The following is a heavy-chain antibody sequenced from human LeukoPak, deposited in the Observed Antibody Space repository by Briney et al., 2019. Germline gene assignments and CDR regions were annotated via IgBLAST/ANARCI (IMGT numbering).Heavy chain of an antibody. CDR2: ISSNGGST. CDR3: AKSGSSSWFLDY. V-gene: IGHV3-64*01. D-gene: IGHD6-13*01. CDR1: GFTFSSFS. J-gene: IGHJ4*02. Sequence: GGSLRLSCAASGFTFSSFSMNWVRQAPGKGLEYVSAISSNGGSTYYANSVKGRFTISRDNSKNTLYLQMGSLRAEDTAVYYCAKSGSSSWFLDYWGQGTLVTVSS.